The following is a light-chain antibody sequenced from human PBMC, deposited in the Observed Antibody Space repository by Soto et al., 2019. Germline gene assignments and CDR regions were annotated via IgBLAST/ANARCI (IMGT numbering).Light chain of an antibody. Sequence: QSALTQPASVSGSPGHSITISCTGTSSDVATYNLVSWYQQRPGTAPQLIIYEVTKRPSGVSTRFSGSQSGNTASLTISGLQADDEADYYCCSRVFGGGTKVTVL. CDR3: CSRV. CDR1: SSDVATYNL. CDR2: EVT. V-gene: IGLV2-23*02. J-gene: IGLJ3*02.